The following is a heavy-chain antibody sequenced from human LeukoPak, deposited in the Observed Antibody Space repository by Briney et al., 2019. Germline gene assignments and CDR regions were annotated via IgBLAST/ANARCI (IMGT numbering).Heavy chain of an antibody. CDR2: INHSGST. V-gene: IGHV4-34*01. J-gene: IGHJ6*03. CDR1: GGSFSGYY. D-gene: IGHD1-26*01. Sequence: PSETLSLTCAVYGGSFSGYYWSWIRQPPGKCLEWIGEINHSGSTNYNPSLKSRVTISVDTSKNQFSLKLSSVTAADTAVYYCARLKRELYYYYYYYMDVWGKGTTVTISS. CDR3: ARLKRELYYYYYYYMDV.